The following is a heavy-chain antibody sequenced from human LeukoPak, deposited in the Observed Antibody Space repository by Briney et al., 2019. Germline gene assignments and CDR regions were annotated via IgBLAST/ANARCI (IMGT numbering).Heavy chain of an antibody. D-gene: IGHD3-10*01. Sequence: GGSLRLSCAASGCTFSTYTMNWVRQAPGKGLEWVSSISSSSTYIYYADSVKGRFTISRDNAKNSLYLQMNSLRAEDTAVYYCAREERYYYGSGSSTVYGMDVWGKGTTVTVSS. CDR2: ISSSSTYI. CDR1: GCTFSTYT. V-gene: IGHV3-21*01. CDR3: AREERYYYGSGSSTVYGMDV. J-gene: IGHJ6*04.